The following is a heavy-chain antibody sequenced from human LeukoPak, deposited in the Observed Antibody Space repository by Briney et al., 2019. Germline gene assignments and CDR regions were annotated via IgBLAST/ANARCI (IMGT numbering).Heavy chain of an antibody. CDR1: GYSFTGSY. CDR2: INPHSGGS. CDR3: TRVVGFATGWACDY. Sequence: ASVKVSCKTSGYSFTGSYIHWVRQAPGQGLEWMGWINPHSGGSNSAQKFQGRVTMTTDTSTTTAYMQLSRLRSDDTAVYYCTRVVGFATGWACDYWGQATLVTVSS. J-gene: IGHJ4*02. V-gene: IGHV1-2*02. D-gene: IGHD7-27*01.